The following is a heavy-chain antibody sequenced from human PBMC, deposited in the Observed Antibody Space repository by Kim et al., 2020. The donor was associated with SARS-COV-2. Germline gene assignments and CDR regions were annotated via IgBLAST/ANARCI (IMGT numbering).Heavy chain of an antibody. J-gene: IGHJ5*02. Sequence: KFQGRVTITADKSTSTAYMELSSLRSEDTAVYYCARDLRAAADTNWFDPWGQGTLVTVSS. V-gene: IGHV1-69*04. CDR3: ARDLRAAADTNWFDP. D-gene: IGHD6-13*01.